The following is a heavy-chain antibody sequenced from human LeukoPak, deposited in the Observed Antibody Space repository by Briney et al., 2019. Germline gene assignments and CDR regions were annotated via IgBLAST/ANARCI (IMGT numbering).Heavy chain of an antibody. CDR3: ARSGADWSCDN. CDR2: INAGTGDG. V-gene: IGHV1-3*01. J-gene: IGHJ4*02. Sequence: GPSVKVSCKASGYAFSLYGVQWVRQAPGQTLEWMGWINAGTGDGKYSQNFQGRLTMTSDTSATTLYMELNSLTFEDTAVYYCARSGADWSCDNWGQGTLVTVSS. CDR1: GYAFSLYG. D-gene: IGHD2-21*01.